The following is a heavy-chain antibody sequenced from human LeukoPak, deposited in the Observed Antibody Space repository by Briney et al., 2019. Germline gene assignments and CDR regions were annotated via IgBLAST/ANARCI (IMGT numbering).Heavy chain of an antibody. CDR1: GFTFDDYA. CDR2: ISGDGGST. D-gene: IGHD2-21*02. J-gene: IGHJ4*02. Sequence: PGGSLRLSCAASGFTFDDYAMHWVRQAPGKGLEWVSLISGDGGSTYYADSVKGRFTISRDNSKNSLYLQMNSLRTEGTALYYCATGRKNCGGDCYPAGPYDYWGQGTLVTVSS. CDR3: ATGRKNCGGDCYPAGPYDY. V-gene: IGHV3-43*02.